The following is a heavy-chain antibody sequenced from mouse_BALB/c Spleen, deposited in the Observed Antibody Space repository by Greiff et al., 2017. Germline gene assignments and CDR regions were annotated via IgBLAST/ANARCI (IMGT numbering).Heavy chain of an antibody. CDR3: ARRKELRYYAMDY. CDR1: GYTFSSYW. CDR2: ILPGSGST. J-gene: IGHJ4*01. D-gene: IGHD1-1*01. V-gene: IGHV1-9*01. Sequence: QVQLQQSGAELMKPGASVKISCKATGYTFSSYWIEWVKQRPGHGLEWIGEILPGSGSTNYNEKFKGKATFTADTSSNTAYMQLSSLTSEDSAVYYCARRKELRYYAMDYWGQGTSVTVSS.